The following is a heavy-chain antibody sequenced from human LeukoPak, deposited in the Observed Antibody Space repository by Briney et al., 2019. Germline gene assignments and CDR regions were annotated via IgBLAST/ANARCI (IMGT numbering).Heavy chain of an antibody. D-gene: IGHD1-26*01. V-gene: IGHV3-21*01. J-gene: IGHJ4*02. Sequence: GGSLRLSCAASGFTFSSYSMNWVRQAPGKGLEWVSSISSSSSYIYYADSVKGRFTISRDNAKNSLYLQMNSLRAEDTAVYYCARPANTATEFDYWGQGTLVTVSS. CDR3: ARPANTATEFDY. CDR2: ISSSSSYI. CDR1: GFTFSSYS.